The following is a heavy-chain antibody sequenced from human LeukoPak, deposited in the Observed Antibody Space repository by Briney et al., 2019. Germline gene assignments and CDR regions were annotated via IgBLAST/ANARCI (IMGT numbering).Heavy chain of an antibody. CDR3: ARIVGVDPVRWFDP. J-gene: IGHJ5*02. CDR2: IIPIFGTA. V-gene: IGHV1-69*01. CDR1: GGTFSSYA. Sequence: ASVKVSCKASGGTFSSYAISWVRQAPGQGLEWMGGIIPIFGTANYAQKFQGRVTITADESTSTAYMELSSLRSEDTAVYYCARIVGVDPVRWFDPWGQGTLVTVSS. D-gene: IGHD2-15*01.